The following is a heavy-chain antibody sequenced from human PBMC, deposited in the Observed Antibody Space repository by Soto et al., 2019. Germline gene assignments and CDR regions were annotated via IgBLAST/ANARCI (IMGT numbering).Heavy chain of an antibody. V-gene: IGHV1-3*01. CDR3: ARVENESYYDFDY. Sequence: QVQLVQSGAEVKKPGASVKVSCKASGYTFTSYAMHWVRQAPGQRLEWMGWINAGNGNTKYSQKFQGRVTITRDTSASTAYMELSSLRPEDTAVYYCARVENESYYDFDYWGQGTLVTVSS. CDR2: INAGNGNT. CDR1: GYTFTSYA. D-gene: IGHD1-26*01. J-gene: IGHJ4*02.